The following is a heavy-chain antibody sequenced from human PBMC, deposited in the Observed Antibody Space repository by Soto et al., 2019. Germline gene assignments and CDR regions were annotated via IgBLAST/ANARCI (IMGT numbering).Heavy chain of an antibody. CDR3: ARHPPEGDRGAFDI. CDR2: IYYSGST. V-gene: IGHV4-59*08. CDR1: GGSISSYY. Sequence: QVQLQESGPGLVKPSETLSLTCTVSGGSISSYYWSWIRQPPGKGLEWIGYIYYSGSTNYNPSLKSRVTISVDTSKNQFSLKLSSVTAADTAVYYCARHPPEGDRGAFDIWGQGTMVTVSS. D-gene: IGHD2-21*01. J-gene: IGHJ3*02.